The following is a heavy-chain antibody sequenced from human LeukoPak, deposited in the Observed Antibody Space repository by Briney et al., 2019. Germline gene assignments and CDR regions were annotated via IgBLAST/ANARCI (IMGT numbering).Heavy chain of an antibody. D-gene: IGHD2-15*01. J-gene: IGHJ5*02. CDR2: ITYDGSNK. CDR1: GFTFSSYA. V-gene: IGHV3-30-3*01. CDR3: AREPGLVVAAIGTRNEMGWFDP. Sequence: GRSLRLSCAASGFTFSSYAMHWVRQAPGKGLEWVAVITYDGSNKYYADSVKGRFTISRDNSKNTLYLQMNSLRAEDTAVYYSAREPGLVVAAIGTRNEMGWFDPWGQGTLVTVSS.